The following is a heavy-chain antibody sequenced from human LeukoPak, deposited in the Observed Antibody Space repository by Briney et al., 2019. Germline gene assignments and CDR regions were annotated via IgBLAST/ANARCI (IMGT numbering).Heavy chain of an antibody. D-gene: IGHD3-9*01. J-gene: IGHJ4*02. CDR1: GFTFSTYA. V-gene: IGHV3-23*01. CDR2: ISGSGGST. CDR3: AKGGNILTGYCDY. Sequence: GGSLRLSCAASGFTFSTYAMSWVRQAPGKGLEWVSAISGSGGSTYYADSVKGRFTISRDNPKNTLYLQMNSLRAEDTAVYYCAKGGNILTGYCDYWGQGTLVTVSS.